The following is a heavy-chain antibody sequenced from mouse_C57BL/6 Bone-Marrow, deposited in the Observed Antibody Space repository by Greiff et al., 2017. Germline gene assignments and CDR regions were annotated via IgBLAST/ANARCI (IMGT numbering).Heavy chain of an antibody. CDR3: TRSLFAY. V-gene: IGHV14-4*01. J-gene: IGHJ3*01. D-gene: IGHD6-1*01. CDR1: GFNIKDDY. CDR2: IDPENGDT. Sequence: EVQLQQSGAELVRPGASVKLSCTASGFNIKDDYMHWVKQRPEQGLEWIGWIDPENGDTEYAPKFQGKATITADTSSNTAYLQLSSLTSEDTAVYYCTRSLFAYWGQGTLVTVSA.